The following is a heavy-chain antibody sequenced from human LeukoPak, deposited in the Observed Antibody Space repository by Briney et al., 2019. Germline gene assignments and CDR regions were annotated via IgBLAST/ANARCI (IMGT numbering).Heavy chain of an antibody. V-gene: IGHV1-18*01. CDR3: ARGESRDGYNPFDY. D-gene: IGHD5-24*01. CDR2: ISAYNGNT. CDR1: GGTFSSYA. J-gene: IGHJ4*02. Sequence: ASVKVSCKASGGTFSSYAISWVRQAPGQGLEWMGWISAYNGNTNYAQKLQGRVTMTTDTSTSTAYMELRSLRSDDTAVYYCARGESRDGYNPFDYWGQGTLVTVSS.